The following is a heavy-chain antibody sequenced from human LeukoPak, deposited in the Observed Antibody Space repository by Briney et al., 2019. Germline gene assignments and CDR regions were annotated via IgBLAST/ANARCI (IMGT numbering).Heavy chain of an antibody. V-gene: IGHV1-46*01. CDR2: INPSGGST. D-gene: IGHD2-15*01. Sequence: ASVKVSCKASGYTFTRYYMHWVRQAPGQGLEWMGIINPSGGSTTYAQKFQGRVTMTRDTSTSTVYMELSSLRSEDTAVYYCAAGWVCSGGSCYYYFDYWGQGTLVTVSS. CDR3: AAGWVCSGGSCYYYFDY. CDR1: GYTFTRYY. J-gene: IGHJ4*02.